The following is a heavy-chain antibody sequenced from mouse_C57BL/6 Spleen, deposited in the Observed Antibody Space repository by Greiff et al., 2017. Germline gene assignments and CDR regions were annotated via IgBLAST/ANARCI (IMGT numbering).Heavy chain of an antibody. V-gene: IGHV2-6-1*01. CDR2: IWSDGST. CDR3: ARHGDYGSRNWYFDV. D-gene: IGHD1-1*01. CDR1: GFSLTSYG. Sequence: VKLMESGPGLVAPSQSLSITCTVSGFSLTSYGVHWVRQPPGKGLEWLVVIWSDGSTTYNSALKSRLSISKDNSKSQVFLKMNSLQTDDTAMYYCARHGDYGSRNWYFDVWGTGTTVTVSS. J-gene: IGHJ1*03.